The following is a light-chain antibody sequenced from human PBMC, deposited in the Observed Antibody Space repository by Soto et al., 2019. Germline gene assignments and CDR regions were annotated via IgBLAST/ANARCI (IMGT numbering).Light chain of an antibody. CDR1: SSDVGGYNY. CDR2: EVS. J-gene: IGLJ2*01. Sequence: QSALTQPASVSGSPGQSITISCTGTSSDVGGYNYVSWYQQYPGKAPKLMIYEVSNRPSGVSSRFSGSKSGNTASLTISGLQAEDEADYYCSSDTTSNTVVFGGGTQLTVL. V-gene: IGLV2-14*01. CDR3: SSDTTSNTVV.